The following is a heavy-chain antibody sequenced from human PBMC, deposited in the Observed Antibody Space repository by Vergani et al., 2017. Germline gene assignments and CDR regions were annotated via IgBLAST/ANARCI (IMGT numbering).Heavy chain of an antibody. CDR3: ARCYGSGSYHFDY. J-gene: IGHJ4*02. D-gene: IGHD3-10*01. CDR2: IRSKAYGGTT. V-gene: IGHV3-49*04. CDR1: GFTFGDYA. Sequence: EVQLVESGGGLVQPGRSLRLSCTASGFTFGDYAMSWVRQAPGKGLEWVGFIRSKAYGGTTEYAASVKGRFTISRDDSKSIAYLQMNSLKTEDTAVYYCARCYGSGSYHFDYWGQGTLVTVSS.